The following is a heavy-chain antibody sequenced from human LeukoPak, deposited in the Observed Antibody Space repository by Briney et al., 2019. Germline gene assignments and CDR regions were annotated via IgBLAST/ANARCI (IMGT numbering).Heavy chain of an antibody. CDR2: ISSSSTST. CDR3: AADSPVSMAHSFDY. D-gene: IGHD2-21*01. V-gene: IGHV3-11*03. CDR1: GFTFSDYY. Sequence: TGGSLRLSCAASGFTFSDYYMSWVRQAPGKGLEWVSYISSSSTSTNYADSVKGRFTISRDNAKNSLYLQMNSLRAEDTAVYFCAADSPVSMAHSFDYWGQGLLVTVSS. J-gene: IGHJ4*02.